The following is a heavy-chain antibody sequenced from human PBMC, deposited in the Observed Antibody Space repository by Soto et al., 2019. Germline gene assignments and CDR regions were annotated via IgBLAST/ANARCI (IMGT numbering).Heavy chain of an antibody. Sequence: ASVKVSCKASGYPFQNYPIHWVRQAPGQRPEWMGWINGGTGDTRSSQRFQDRVTMIRDTSASTAYMELSSLRSEDTAVYFCARDRAPYCSGSSCNLDYYPYYGMDVWGQGTTVTVSS. CDR1: GYPFQNYP. J-gene: IGHJ6*02. V-gene: IGHV1-3*01. CDR2: INGGTGDT. D-gene: IGHD2-2*01. CDR3: ARDRAPYCSGSSCNLDYYPYYGMDV.